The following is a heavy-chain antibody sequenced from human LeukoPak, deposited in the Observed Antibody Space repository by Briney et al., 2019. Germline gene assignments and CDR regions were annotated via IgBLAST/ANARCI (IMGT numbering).Heavy chain of an antibody. J-gene: IGHJ3*01. CDR1: GYSFTTYG. V-gene: IGHV1-18*01. Sequence: ASVKVSCKASGYSFTTYGISWVRQAPGQGLEWMGWVSGNNGNTNYAQKLQGRVTMTTDTSTNTAYMELRSLRSDDTAVYYCARDFDVWGQGTMVTVSS. CDR2: VSGNNGNT. CDR3: ARDFDV.